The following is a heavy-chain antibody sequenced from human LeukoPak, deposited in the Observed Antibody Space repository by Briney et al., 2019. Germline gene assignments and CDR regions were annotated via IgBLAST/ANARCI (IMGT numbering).Heavy chain of an antibody. CDR3: ARGRWELRAWDY. J-gene: IGHJ4*02. CDR2: ISSSSSYI. Sequence: GGSLRLSCAASGFTFSSYSMNWVRQAPGKGLEWVSSISSSSSYIYYADSVKGRFTISRDNAKNSLYLQMNSLRAEDTAVYCCARGRWELRAWDYRGQGTLVTVSS. CDR1: GFTFSSYS. V-gene: IGHV3-21*01. D-gene: IGHD1-26*01.